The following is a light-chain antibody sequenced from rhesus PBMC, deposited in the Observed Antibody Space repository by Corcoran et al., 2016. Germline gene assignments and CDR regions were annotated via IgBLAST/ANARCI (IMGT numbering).Light chain of an antibody. J-gene: IGKJ3*01. CDR3: QQHNSTPFT. CDR1: QCISNW. V-gene: IGKV1-21*01. CDR2: KAS. Sequence: DIQMTQSPSSLSASVGDRVTITCRASQCISNWLAWSKQKQGKAPKLLIYKASTLQSGVPSMFSGSGTGSEFTLTTSSLQPEDFATYYCQQHNSTPFTFGPGTKLDIK.